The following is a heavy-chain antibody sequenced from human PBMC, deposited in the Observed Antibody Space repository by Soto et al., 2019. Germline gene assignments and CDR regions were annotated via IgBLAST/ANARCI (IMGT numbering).Heavy chain of an antibody. CDR2: ISGSGGTT. D-gene: IGHD4-17*01. J-gene: IGHJ4*02. CDR3: AERMATVTNFDY. CDR1: GFTFSSYA. Sequence: EVQLLESGGGLVQPGGSLRLSCAASGFTFSSYAMTWVRQAPGKGLEWVSVISGSGGTTYSADSVKGRFTISRDNSKNTLYLQMNSLRAEDTALYYCAERMATVTNFDYWGQGTLVTVSS. V-gene: IGHV3-23*01.